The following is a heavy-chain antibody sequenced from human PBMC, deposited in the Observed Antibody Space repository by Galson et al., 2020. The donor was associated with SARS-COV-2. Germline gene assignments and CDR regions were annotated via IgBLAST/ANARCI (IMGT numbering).Heavy chain of an antibody. CDR2: VYPDDSDT. V-gene: IGHV5-51*01. D-gene: IGHD2-21*01. CDR1: GYRFNTYW. Sequence: KIGESLKISCQGFGYRFNTYWIAWVRPTPGKGLEWMGIVYPDDSDTIYSPSFQGQVTFSADKSMSVVYLQWGSLKDSDTAIYYCARLIEGTNWQRYIDVWGQGTAVTVSS. J-gene: IGHJ6*02. CDR3: ARLIEGTNWQRYIDV.